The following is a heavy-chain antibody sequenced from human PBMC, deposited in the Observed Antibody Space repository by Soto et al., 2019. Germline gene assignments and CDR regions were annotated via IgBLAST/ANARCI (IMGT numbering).Heavy chain of an antibody. CDR3: ARGSDYYDSRINWYFDL. D-gene: IGHD3-22*01. CDR1: GGSISSYY. CDR2: IYTSGST. J-gene: IGHJ2*01. Sequence: QVQLQESGPGLVKPSETLSLTCTVSGGSISSYYWSWIRQPAGKGLEWIGRIYTSGSTNYNPSLKGRVTQSVDTSKHQYSLKLSLVTAADTAVYYCARGSDYYDSRINWYFDLWGRGTLVAVSS. V-gene: IGHV4-4*07.